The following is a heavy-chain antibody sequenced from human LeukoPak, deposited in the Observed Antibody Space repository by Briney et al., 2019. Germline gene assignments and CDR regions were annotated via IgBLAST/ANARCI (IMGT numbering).Heavy chain of an antibody. D-gene: IGHD2-15*01. V-gene: IGHV4-39*07. CDR2: IYYSGST. Sequence: PSETLSLTCTVSGGSISSSSYYWGWIRQPPGKGLEWIGSIYYSGSTYYNPSLKSRVTISVDTSKNQFSLKLSSVTAADTAVYYCARAVTGYCSGGSCYYMDVWGKGTTVTVSS. CDR3: ARAVTGYCSGGSCYYMDV. CDR1: GGSISSSSYY. J-gene: IGHJ6*03.